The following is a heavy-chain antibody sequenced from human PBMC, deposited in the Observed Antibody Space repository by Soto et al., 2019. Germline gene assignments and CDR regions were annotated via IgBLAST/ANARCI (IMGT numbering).Heavy chain of an antibody. Sequence: QVQLVESGGGVVQPGRSLRLSCAASGFTFSSYGMHWVRQAPGKGLEWVAVISYDGSNKYYADSVKGRFTISRDNSKNTLYLQMNRLRAEDTAGYYCAKGSSHTGMDVWGQGTTVTVSS. D-gene: IGHD6-13*01. CDR1: GFTFSSYG. CDR2: ISYDGSNK. J-gene: IGHJ6*02. CDR3: AKGSSHTGMDV. V-gene: IGHV3-30*18.